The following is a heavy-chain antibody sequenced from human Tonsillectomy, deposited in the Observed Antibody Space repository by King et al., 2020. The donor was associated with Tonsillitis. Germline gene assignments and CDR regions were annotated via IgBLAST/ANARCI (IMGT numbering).Heavy chain of an antibody. CDR3: ARTVYGSSGYSHPYYYYGMDV. D-gene: IGHD3-22*01. CDR2: IDWDDDK. J-gene: IGHJ6*02. V-gene: IGHV2-70*01. CDR1: GFSLRTSGMC. Sequence: VTLKESGPALVKPTQTITLTCTFSGFSLRTSGMCVSWIRQPPGKALEWLALIDWDDDKYYSTSLKTRLTISKDTSKNQVVLTMTNMDPVDTATYYCARTVYGSSGYSHPYYYYGMDVWGQGTTVTVSS.